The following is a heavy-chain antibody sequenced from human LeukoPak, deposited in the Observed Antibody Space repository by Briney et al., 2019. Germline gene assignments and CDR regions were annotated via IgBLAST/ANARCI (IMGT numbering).Heavy chain of an antibody. CDR1: GFTFSSYW. J-gene: IGHJ4*02. D-gene: IGHD6-19*01. V-gene: IGHV3-7*01. CDR2: IKQDGSEK. CDR3: ARMLAVAGSGGPFDY. Sequence: QAGGSLRLSCAASGFTFSSYWMTWVRQAPGKGLEWVANIKQDGSEKYYVDSVKGRFTISRDNAKNSLYLQMNSLRAEDTAVYYCARMLAVAGSGGPFDYWGQGTLVTVSS.